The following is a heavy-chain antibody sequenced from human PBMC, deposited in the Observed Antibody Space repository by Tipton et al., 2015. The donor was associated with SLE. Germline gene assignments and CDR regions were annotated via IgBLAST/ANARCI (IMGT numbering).Heavy chain of an antibody. CDR1: GGSISSGSYN. D-gene: IGHD3-10*01. J-gene: IGHJ4*02. CDR3: ARSYGSGSDF. CDR2: IDYSGST. V-gene: IGHV4-39*07. Sequence: LRLSCTVSGGSISSGSYNWGWIRQPPGKGLEWIGIIDYSGSTNYNPSLRSRLTITVDTSKSQFSLKLRSVTAADTAVYFCARSYGSGSDFWVQGSLVTVSS.